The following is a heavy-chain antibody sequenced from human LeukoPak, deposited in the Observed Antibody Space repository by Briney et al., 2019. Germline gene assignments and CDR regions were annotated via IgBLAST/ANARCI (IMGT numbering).Heavy chain of an antibody. J-gene: IGHJ5*02. D-gene: IGHD5-18*01. CDR3: ARVVLGSAMVNWFDP. Sequence: ASVKVSCKASGYTFTSYGISWVRQAPGQGLEWMGRISAYNGNTNYAQKLQGRVTMTTDTSTSTAYMELRSLRSDDTAVYYCARVVLGSAMVNWFDPWGQGTLVTVSS. V-gene: IGHV1-18*01. CDR1: GYTFTSYG. CDR2: ISAYNGNT.